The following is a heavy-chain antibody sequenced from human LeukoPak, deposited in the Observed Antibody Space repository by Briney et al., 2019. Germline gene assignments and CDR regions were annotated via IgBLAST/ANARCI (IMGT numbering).Heavy chain of an antibody. Sequence: GASVKGSCKASGYPFPNYSMDWVRPAPRQKLGWMGWINAGNGNTKYSQEFQGRVTITRDTSASAAYMELSSLRSDDMAVYYCAKVAARYGDYYFDYWGQGTLVTVSS. CDR2: INAGNGNT. D-gene: IGHD4-17*01. CDR1: GYPFPNYS. V-gene: IGHV1-3*03. J-gene: IGHJ4*02. CDR3: AKVAARYGDYYFDY.